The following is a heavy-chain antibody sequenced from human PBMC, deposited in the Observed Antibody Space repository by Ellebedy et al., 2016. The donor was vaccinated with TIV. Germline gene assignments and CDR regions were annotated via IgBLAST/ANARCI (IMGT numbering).Heavy chain of an antibody. V-gene: IGHV3-23*01. CDR2: ISGSSGNT. J-gene: IGHJ3*02. CDR3: ARDPVDLGPPFDI. CDR1: GLTFSSHA. D-gene: IGHD4-23*01. Sequence: PGGSLRLSCAASGLTFSSHAMSWVRQAPGKGLEWVSSISGSSGNTYYADSVKGRFTISRDNSKDTLYLQVNSLITEDTAVYYCARDPVDLGPPFDIWGQGTMVTVSS.